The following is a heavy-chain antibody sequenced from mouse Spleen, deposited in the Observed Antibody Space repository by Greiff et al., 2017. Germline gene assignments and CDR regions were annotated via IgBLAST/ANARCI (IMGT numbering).Heavy chain of an antibody. Sequence: VQVVESGAELVRPGASVTLSCKASGYTFTDYEMHWVKQTPVHGLEWIGAIDPETGGTAYNQKFKGKAILTADKSSSTAYMELRSLTSEDSAVYYCTFYYDGSYFDYWGQGTTLTVSS. D-gene: IGHD1-1*01. CDR1: GYTFTDYE. V-gene: IGHV1-15*01. CDR2: IDPETGGT. J-gene: IGHJ2*01. CDR3: TFYYDGSYFDY.